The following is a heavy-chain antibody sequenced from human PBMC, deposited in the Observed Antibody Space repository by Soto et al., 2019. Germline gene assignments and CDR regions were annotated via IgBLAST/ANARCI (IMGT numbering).Heavy chain of an antibody. CDR3: ARDPWEYSSSLDS. CDR2: INKDGNEK. CDR1: GFTFNNYW. J-gene: IGHJ4*02. D-gene: IGHD6-6*01. V-gene: IGHV3-7*01. Sequence: GGSLRLSCAAFGFTFNNYWMSWVRQAPGKGLEWVASINKDGNEKYYVDSVKGRFTISRDNAENSLSLQMSSLRAEDTALYYCARDPWEYSSSLDSWGQGTLVTVSS.